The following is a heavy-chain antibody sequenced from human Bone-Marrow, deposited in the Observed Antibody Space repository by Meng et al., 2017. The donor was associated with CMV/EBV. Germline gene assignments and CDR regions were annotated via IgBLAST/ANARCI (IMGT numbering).Heavy chain of an antibody. J-gene: IGHJ4*02. D-gene: IGHD3-3*01. CDR3: AREVRFLEWLDG. Sequence: ESLKISCTVSGGSISSSSYYWGWIRQPPGKGLEWIGSIYYSGSTYYNPSLKSRVTISVDTSKNQFSLKLSSVTAADTAVYDCAREVRFLEWLDGWGQGTLVTVSS. CDR1: GGSISSSSYY. CDR2: IYYSGST. V-gene: IGHV4-39*07.